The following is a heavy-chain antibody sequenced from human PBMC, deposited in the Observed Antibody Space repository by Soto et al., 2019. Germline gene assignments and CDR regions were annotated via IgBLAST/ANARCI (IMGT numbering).Heavy chain of an antibody. CDR1: GGSISSYY. CDR3: ARDYGGYDPGFDY. D-gene: IGHD5-12*01. V-gene: IGHV4-59*01. Sequence: QVQLQESGPGLVKPSETLSLTCTVSGGSISSYYWSWIRQPPGKGLEWIGYIYYSGSTNYNPSLKSRVTISVDTSKNQFSLKLSSVTAADTAVYYCARDYGGYDPGFDYWGQGTLVTVSS. J-gene: IGHJ4*02. CDR2: IYYSGST.